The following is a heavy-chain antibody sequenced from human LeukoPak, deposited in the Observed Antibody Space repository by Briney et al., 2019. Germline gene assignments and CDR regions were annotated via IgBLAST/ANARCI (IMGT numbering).Heavy chain of an antibody. CDR3: ARSTSGGSWLWGY. V-gene: IGHV1-69*13. J-gene: IGHJ4*02. D-gene: IGHD2-15*01. CDR1: GYTFTSYG. CDR2: IIPIFGTA. Sequence: GASVKVSCKASGYTFTSYGISWVRQAPGQGLEWMGGIIPIFGTANYAQKFQGRVTIIADESTSTAYMELSSLRSEDTAVYYCARSTSGGSWLWGYWGQGTLVTVSS.